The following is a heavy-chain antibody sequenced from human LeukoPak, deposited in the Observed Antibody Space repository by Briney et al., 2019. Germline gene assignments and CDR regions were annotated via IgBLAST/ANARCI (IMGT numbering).Heavy chain of an antibody. V-gene: IGHV1-2*02. CDR3: ARGPHWDPHFDY. Sequence: VASVKVSCKASAYTFTGYYMHWVRQAPGQGLEWMGWINPKSGGINYAQKFQGRVTMTRDTSISTAYMELSRLRSDDTAVYYCARGPHWDPHFDYWGQGTLVTVSS. CDR2: INPKSGGI. J-gene: IGHJ4*02. D-gene: IGHD7-27*01. CDR1: AYTFTGYY.